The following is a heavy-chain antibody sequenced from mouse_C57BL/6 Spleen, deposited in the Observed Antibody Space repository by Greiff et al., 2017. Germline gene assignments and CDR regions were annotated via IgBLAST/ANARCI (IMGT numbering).Heavy chain of an antibody. CDR2: ISGGGGNT. CDR1: GFTFSSYT. V-gene: IGHV5-9*01. J-gene: IGHJ2*01. Sequence: EVKLQESGGGLVKPGGSLKLSCAASGFTFSSYTMSWVRQTPEKRLEWVATISGGGGNTYYPDSVKGRFTIARDNAKNTLYLQMSSLRSEDTALYYCARHALNYYGTFDYWGQGTTLTVSS. D-gene: IGHD1-1*01. CDR3: ARHALNYYGTFDY.